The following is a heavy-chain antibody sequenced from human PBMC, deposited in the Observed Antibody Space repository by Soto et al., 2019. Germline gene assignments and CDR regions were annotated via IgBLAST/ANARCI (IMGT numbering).Heavy chain of an antibody. V-gene: IGHV3-13*05. CDR2: LGAADDP. J-gene: IGHJ6*02. Sequence: GGSLRLSCAASAFTLSAYDMHWVRQPNGKGLEWVSALGAADDPYYLGSVKGRLTISRENAKNSLYLQMNKLRAGDTAVYYCARAYSGRLPRRAVYYYAREVWGQGNTVSVSS. D-gene: IGHD2-15*01. CDR1: AFTLSAYD. CDR3: ARAYSGRLPRRAVYYYAREV.